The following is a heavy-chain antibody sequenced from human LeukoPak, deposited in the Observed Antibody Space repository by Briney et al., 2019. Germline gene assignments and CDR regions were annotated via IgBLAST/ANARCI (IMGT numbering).Heavy chain of an antibody. V-gene: IGHV4-61*02. Sequence: PSQTLSLTCTVSGGSISSGSYYWSWIRQPAGKGLEWIGRIYTSGSTNYNPSLKSRVTISVDTSKNQFSLKLSSVTAADTAVYYCARALAVAGLYFDYWGQGTLVTVSS. CDR1: GGSISSGSYY. D-gene: IGHD6-19*01. CDR3: ARALAVAGLYFDY. CDR2: IYTSGST. J-gene: IGHJ4*02.